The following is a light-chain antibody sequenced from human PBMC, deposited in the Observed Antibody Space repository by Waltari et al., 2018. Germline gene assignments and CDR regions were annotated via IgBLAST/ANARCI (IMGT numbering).Light chain of an antibody. CDR1: ASNIAGNL. J-gene: IGLJ3*02. Sequence: QSVLTQPPSASGTPGQRVTIPCSGRASNIAGNLLTWYQQLPGKAPKLLIYRSDLRPSGVPDRFSGSKSGTSASLAISGLQSEDEADYFCASWDDSMNGHWVFGGGTKVTVL. CDR3: ASWDDSMNGHWV. V-gene: IGLV1-44*01. CDR2: RSD.